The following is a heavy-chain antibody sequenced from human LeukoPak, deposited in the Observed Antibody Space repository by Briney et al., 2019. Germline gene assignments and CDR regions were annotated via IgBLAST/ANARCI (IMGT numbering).Heavy chain of an antibody. CDR1: GASFRGYY. V-gene: IGHV4-34*01. CDR2: INHSGST. Sequence: SETLSLTCAVYGASFRGYYWSWIRQPPGKGLEWIGEINHSGSTNYNPSLKSRVTMSLDTSKNQFSLKLNSVTAADTAVYYCAKDGVELVWFGESPPRAFDIWGQGTMVTVSS. J-gene: IGHJ3*02. D-gene: IGHD3-10*01. CDR3: AKDGVELVWFGESPPRAFDI.